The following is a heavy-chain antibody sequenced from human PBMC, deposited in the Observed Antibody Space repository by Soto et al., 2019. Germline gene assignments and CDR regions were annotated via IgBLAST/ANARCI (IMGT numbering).Heavy chain of an antibody. CDR1: GYTFTSYD. CDR2: MNPNSGNT. Sequence: GASVKVSCKASGYTFTSYDINWGRQATGQGLEWMGWMNPNSGNTGYAQKLQGRVTMTTDTSTSTAYMELRSLRSDDTAVYYCATRRWFGFYGWFDPWGQGTLVTVSS. D-gene: IGHD3-10*01. V-gene: IGHV1-8*01. CDR3: ATRRWFGFYGWFDP. J-gene: IGHJ5*02.